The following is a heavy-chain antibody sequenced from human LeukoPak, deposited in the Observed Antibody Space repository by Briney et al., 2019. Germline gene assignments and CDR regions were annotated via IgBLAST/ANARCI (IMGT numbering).Heavy chain of an antibody. Sequence: QPGGSLRLSCAASGFTFSSFWMHWVRQAPGKGLVWVSRINTDGNDATYADSVKGRFTISRDNAKRTLYLQMESLRAEDTGVFYCARGGKLEPTALASWGQGTLVTVSS. V-gene: IGHV3-74*01. D-gene: IGHD2-2*01. CDR2: INTDGNDA. CDR3: ARGGKLEPTALAS. J-gene: IGHJ4*02. CDR1: GFTFSSFW.